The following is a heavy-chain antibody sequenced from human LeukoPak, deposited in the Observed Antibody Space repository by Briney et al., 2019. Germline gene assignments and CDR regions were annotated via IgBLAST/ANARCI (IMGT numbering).Heavy chain of an antibody. J-gene: IGHJ4*02. CDR2: ISYDGSNK. Sequence: GGSLRLSCAASGFTFSSYGMHWVRQAPGKGLEWVAVISYDGSNKYYADSVKGRFTISRDNSKNTLYPQMNSLRAEDTAVYYCAKGLGQLLHNPLTDYWGQGTLVTVSS. CDR1: GFTFSSYG. V-gene: IGHV3-30*18. D-gene: IGHD2-2*01. CDR3: AKGLGQLLHNPLTDY.